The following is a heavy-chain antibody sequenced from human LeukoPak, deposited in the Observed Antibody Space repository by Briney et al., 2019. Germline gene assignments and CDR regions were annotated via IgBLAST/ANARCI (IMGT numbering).Heavy chain of an antibody. CDR3: ARGARVRFLEWFDAFDI. J-gene: IGHJ3*02. V-gene: IGHV1-8*03. CDR1: GYTFTSYD. D-gene: IGHD3-3*01. Sequence: GASVKVSCKASGYTFTSYDINWVRQATGQGLEWMGWMNPNSGNTGYAQKFQGRVTITRNTSISTAYMELSSLRSEDTAVYYCARGARVRFLEWFDAFDIWGQGTMVTVSS. CDR2: MNPNSGNT.